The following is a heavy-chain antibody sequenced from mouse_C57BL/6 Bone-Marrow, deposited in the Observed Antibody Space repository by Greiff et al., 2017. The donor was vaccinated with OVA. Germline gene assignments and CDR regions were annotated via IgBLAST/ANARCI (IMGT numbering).Heavy chain of an antibody. CDR1: GFNIKDDY. J-gene: IGHJ1*03. CDR3: TTLLRQGYFDV. CDR2: IDPENGDP. D-gene: IGHD1-1*01. V-gene: IGHV14-4*01. Sequence: VQLQQSGAELVRPGASVKLSCTASGFNIKDDYMHWVKQRPEQGLEWIGWIDPENGDPEYASKFQGKATITADTSSNTAYLQLSSLTSEDTAVYYCTTLLRQGYFDVWGTGTTVTVSS.